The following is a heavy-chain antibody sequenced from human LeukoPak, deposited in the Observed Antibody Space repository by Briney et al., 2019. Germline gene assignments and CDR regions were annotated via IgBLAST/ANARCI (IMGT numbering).Heavy chain of an antibody. CDR1: GGSISNYF. V-gene: IGHV4-59*08. CDR2: MHYSGSS. Sequence: SETLSLTCSVSGGSISNYFWTWIRQPPGKGLEWIGYMHYSGSSKYNPSLKSRVTISVDTSKNQFSLRLNSVTAADTAVYYCARYSSSSGWFDPWGQGTLVTVSS. J-gene: IGHJ5*02. D-gene: IGHD6-6*01. CDR3: ARYSSSSGWFDP.